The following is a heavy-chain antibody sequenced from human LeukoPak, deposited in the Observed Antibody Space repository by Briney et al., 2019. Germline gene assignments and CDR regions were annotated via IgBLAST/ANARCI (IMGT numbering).Heavy chain of an antibody. CDR3: ARDLIDFWSGYYYYFDY. V-gene: IGHV3-21*01. J-gene: IGHJ4*02. D-gene: IGHD3-3*01. Sequence: PGGSLRLSCAASGFTFSSCSMNWVRQAPGKGLEWVSSISSSSSYIYYADSVKGRFTISRDNAKNSLYLQMNSLRAEDTAVYYCARDLIDFWSGYYYYFDYWGQGTLVTVSS. CDR2: ISSSSSYI. CDR1: GFTFSSCS.